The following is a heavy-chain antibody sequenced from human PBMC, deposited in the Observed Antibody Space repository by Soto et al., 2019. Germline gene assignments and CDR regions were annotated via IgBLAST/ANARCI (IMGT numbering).Heavy chain of an antibody. CDR2: ISWNSGSI. CDR3: AKDKTPSGWYAFDY. Sequence: EVQLVESGGGLVQPGRSLRLSCAASGFTFDDYAMHWVRQAPGEGLEWVSGISWNSGSIGYADSVKGRFTISRDNAKNSLYLQMNSLIAEHTALYYCAKDKTPSGWYAFDYLGQGTLVTVSS. CDR1: GFTFDDYA. J-gene: IGHJ4*02. D-gene: IGHD6-19*01. V-gene: IGHV3-9*01.